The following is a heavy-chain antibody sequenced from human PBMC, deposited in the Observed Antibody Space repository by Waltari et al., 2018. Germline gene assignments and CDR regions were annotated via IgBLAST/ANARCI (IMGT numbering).Heavy chain of an antibody. D-gene: IGHD1-26*01. CDR2: TRNKANSYTT. Sequence: KGLEWVGRTRNKANSYTTEYAASVKGRFTISRDDSKNSLYLQMNSLKTEDTAVYYCASGRMGAPPHNVDYWGQGTLVTVSS. J-gene: IGHJ4*02. CDR3: ASGRMGAPPHNVDY. V-gene: IGHV3-72*01.